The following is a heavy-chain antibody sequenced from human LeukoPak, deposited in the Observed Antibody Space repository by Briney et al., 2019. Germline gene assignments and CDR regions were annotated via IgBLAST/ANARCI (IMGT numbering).Heavy chain of an antibody. Sequence: ASVKVSCKASGYTFTGYYMHWVRQAPGQGLEWVGWINPNSGGTSYAQKFQGRVTMTRDTSISTAYMELSRLRSDDTAVYYCARFSGSSKFDYWGQGTLVTVSS. J-gene: IGHJ4*02. V-gene: IGHV1-2*02. CDR2: INPNSGGT. D-gene: IGHD1-26*01. CDR3: ARFSGSSKFDY. CDR1: GYTFTGYY.